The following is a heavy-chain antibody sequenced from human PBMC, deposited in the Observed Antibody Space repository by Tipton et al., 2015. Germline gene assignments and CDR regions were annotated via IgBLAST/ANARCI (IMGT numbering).Heavy chain of an antibody. V-gene: IGHV4-39*02. CDR2: IYYSGDM. CDR1: GVSISGTSYY. D-gene: IGHD2-21*02. CDR3: ARRVVTTGDDWFDP. J-gene: IGHJ5*02. Sequence: TLSLTCTVSGVSISGTSYYWGWIRQPPGKGLEWIGSIYYSGDMYYNPSLKSRVAMSVDTSNNHFSLRLTSLTASDTAVYYCARRVVTTGDDWFDPWGQGTLVTVSS.